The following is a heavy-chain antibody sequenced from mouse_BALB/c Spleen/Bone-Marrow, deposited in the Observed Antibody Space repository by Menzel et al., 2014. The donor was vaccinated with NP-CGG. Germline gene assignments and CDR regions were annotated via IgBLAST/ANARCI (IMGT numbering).Heavy chain of an antibody. CDR1: GFTFSSFG. J-gene: IGHJ2*01. D-gene: IGHD1-1*01. CDR2: ISSGSSTV. Sequence: EVQRVESGGGLVQPGGSRKLSCAASGFTFSSFGMHWVRQAPEKGLEWVAYISSGSSTVYYADKVMGRFTISRDNPKNTLFLQMTSLRSEDTAMYYCAGSGSSSGYFDYWGQGTTLTVSS. V-gene: IGHV5-17*02. CDR3: AGSGSSSGYFDY.